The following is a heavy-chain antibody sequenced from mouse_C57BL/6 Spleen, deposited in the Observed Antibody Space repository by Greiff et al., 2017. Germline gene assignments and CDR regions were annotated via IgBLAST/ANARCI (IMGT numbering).Heavy chain of an antibody. J-gene: IGHJ3*01. CDR2: IDPSDSYT. CDR3: ARSDYDYDGGFAY. D-gene: IGHD2-4*01. V-gene: IGHV1-69*01. CDR1: GYTFTSYW. Sequence: QVQLQQPGAELVMPGASVKLSCKASGYTFTSYWMHWVKQRPGQGLEWIGGIDPSDSYTNYNQKFKGKSTLTVDKSSSTAYMQLSSLTSEDSAVYYYARSDYDYDGGFAYWGQGTLVTVSA.